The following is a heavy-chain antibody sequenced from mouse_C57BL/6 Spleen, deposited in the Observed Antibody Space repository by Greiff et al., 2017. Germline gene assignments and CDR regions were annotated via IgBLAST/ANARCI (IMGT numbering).Heavy chain of an antibody. J-gene: IGHJ2*01. D-gene: IGHD2-5*01. CDR1: GYTFTDHT. CDR3: ARWYSNYLYYCDD. Sequence: VQLQQSDAELVKPGASVKISCKVSGYTFTDHTIHWMKQRPEQGLEWIGYIYPRDGSTTYNEKFKGKATLTADKSSSTAYMQLNSRTSEDSAVYFCARWYSNYLYYCDDWGQGTTLTVSS. V-gene: IGHV1-78*01. CDR2: IYPRDGST.